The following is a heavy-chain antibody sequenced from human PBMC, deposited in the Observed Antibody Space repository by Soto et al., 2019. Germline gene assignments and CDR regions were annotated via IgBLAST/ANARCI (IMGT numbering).Heavy chain of an antibody. D-gene: IGHD3-10*01. CDR3: ATVLYGSGTNWFAP. CDR2: ISISGTSV. Sequence: QVQLVESGGGLVKPGGSLRLSCTASGFTFSDYYMGWIRQAPGEGLEYMSYISISGTSVYYADSVKGRFTIYRDNTRNYLYLQMNSLSPEDSAMYYCATVLYGSGTNWFAPWGQGALVTVSS. J-gene: IGHJ5*02. CDR1: GFTFSDYY. V-gene: IGHV3-11*01.